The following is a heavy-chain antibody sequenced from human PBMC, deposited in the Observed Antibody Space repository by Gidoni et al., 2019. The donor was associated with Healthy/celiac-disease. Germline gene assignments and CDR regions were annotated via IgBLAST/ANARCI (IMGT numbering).Heavy chain of an antibody. CDR3: ARGPRVFTMIVGGPFDY. Sequence: QVQLVQSGAEVKKPGASVKVSCKASGYTFTGYYMHWVRQAPGQGLEWMGWINPNSGGTNYAQKFQGWVTMTRDTSISTAYMELSRLRSDDTAVYYCARGPRVFTMIVGGPFDYWGQGTLVTVSS. CDR2: INPNSGGT. CDR1: GYTFTGYY. J-gene: IGHJ4*02. V-gene: IGHV1-2*04. D-gene: IGHD3-22*01.